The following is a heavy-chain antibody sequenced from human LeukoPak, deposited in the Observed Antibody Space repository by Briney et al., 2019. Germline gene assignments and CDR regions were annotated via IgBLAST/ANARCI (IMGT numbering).Heavy chain of an antibody. CDR1: GGTFSSYA. J-gene: IGHJ5*01. V-gene: IGHV1-69*06. CDR3: ARSVVYNWNFAYNWFDS. CDR2: IIPIFGTA. Sequence: GASVKVSCKASGGTFSSYAISCVRQAPGQGLEWMGGIIPIFGTANYAQKFQGRVTITADKSTSTAYMEVSSLRSEDTAVYYCARSVVYNWNFAYNWFDSWGQGTLVIVSS. D-gene: IGHD1-7*01.